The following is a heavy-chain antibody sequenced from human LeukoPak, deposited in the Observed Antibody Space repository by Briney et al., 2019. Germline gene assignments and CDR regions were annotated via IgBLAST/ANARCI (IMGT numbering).Heavy chain of an antibody. CDR2: ISSSGSTI. J-gene: IGHJ4*02. CDR3: ARDLRYSSSWYDY. D-gene: IGHD6-13*01. CDR1: GFTFSDYY. Sequence: GGSLRLSCAASGFTFSDYYMSWIRQAPGKGLEWVSYISSSGSTIYYADSVKGRFTISRDNAKNSLYLQMSSLRAEDTAVYYCARDLRYSSSWYDYWGQGTLVTVSS. V-gene: IGHV3-11*01.